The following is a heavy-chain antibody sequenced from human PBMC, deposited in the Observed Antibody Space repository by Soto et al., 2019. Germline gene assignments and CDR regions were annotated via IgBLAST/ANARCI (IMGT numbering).Heavy chain of an antibody. CDR1: GFTFSNYD. J-gene: IGHJ5*02. V-gene: IGHV3-30-3*01. CDR3: ARDKGRQKFSNWFDP. Sequence: ESGGGVVQPGRSLRLSCGASGFTFSNYDIHWARQAPGKGLEWVAVIAYDGSYKYYADPVKGRFTISRDNSRNTAYLQMNSLRGEDTAVYYCARDKGRQKFSNWFDPWGQGTLVTVSS. D-gene: IGHD6-25*01. CDR2: IAYDGSYK.